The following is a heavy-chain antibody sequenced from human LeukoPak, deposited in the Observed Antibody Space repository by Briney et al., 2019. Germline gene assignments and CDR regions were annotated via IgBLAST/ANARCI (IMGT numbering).Heavy chain of an antibody. V-gene: IGHV4-59*08. CDR2: IYYSGST. CDR3: ARVSYDSSGQGYFDL. J-gene: IGHJ2*01. Sequence: SETLSLTCTVSGGSISSYYWSWIRQPPGKGLEWIGYIYYSGSTNYNPSLKSRVTISVDTSKNQFSLKLSSVTAADTAVYYCARVSYDSSGQGYFDLWGRGTLVTVSS. CDR1: GGSISSYY. D-gene: IGHD3-22*01.